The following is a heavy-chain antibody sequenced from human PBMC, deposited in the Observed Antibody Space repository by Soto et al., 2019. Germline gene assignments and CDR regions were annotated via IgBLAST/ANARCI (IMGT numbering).Heavy chain of an antibody. CDR1: GYSFTSYW. V-gene: IGHV5-51*01. J-gene: IGHJ3*02. D-gene: IGHD6-19*01. CDR3: ARQTGYSSGWSDAFDI. Sequence: GESLTISCKGSGYSFTSYWIGWVRQMPGKGLEWMGIIYPGDSDTRYSPSFQGQVTISADKSISTAYLQWSSLKASDTAMYYCARQTGYSSGWSDAFDIWGQGTMVSVSS. CDR2: IYPGDSDT.